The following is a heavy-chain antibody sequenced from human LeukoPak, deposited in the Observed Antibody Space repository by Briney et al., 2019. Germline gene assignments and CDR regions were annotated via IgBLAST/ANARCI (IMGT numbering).Heavy chain of an antibody. V-gene: IGHV1-2*02. CDR3: ARDSSPLGYCSGGSCYSWFDP. D-gene: IGHD2-15*01. CDR2: INPNSGGT. J-gene: IGHJ5*02. Sequence: ASVKVSCKASGYTFTSYYMHWVRQAPGQGLEWMGWINPNSGGTNYAQKFQGRVTMTRDTSISTAYMELSRLRSDDTAVYYCARDSSPLGYCSGGSCYSWFDPWGQGTLVTVSS. CDR1: GYTFTSYY.